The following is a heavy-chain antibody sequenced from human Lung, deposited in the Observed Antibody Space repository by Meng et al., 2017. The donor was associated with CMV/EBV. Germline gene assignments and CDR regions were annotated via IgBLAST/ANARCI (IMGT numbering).Heavy chain of an antibody. CDR3: ARMIMNNYDYHFAMAV. CDR2: IDHSGST. D-gene: IGHD3-16*01. V-gene: IGHV4-34*01. Sequence: SXTLSLTCTVYGGSLGDYFWTWIRQPPGKGLEWIGEIDHSGSTKYNPSLKSRATISDDASKNQLSLKLRSLTAADTAVYYCARMIMNNYDYHFAMAVWGQWNXV. J-gene: IGHJ6*01. CDR1: GGSLGDYF.